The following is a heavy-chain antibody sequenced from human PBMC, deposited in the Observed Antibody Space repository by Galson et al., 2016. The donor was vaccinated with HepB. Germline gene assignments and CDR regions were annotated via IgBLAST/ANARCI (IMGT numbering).Heavy chain of an antibody. CDR2: IYYTGTS. J-gene: IGHJ5*02. CDR1: GGSVSSGSHY. V-gene: IGHV4-61*01. D-gene: IGHD2-15*01. Sequence: SETLSLTCTVSGGSVSSGSHYWSWIRQPPGERLEWIGFIYYTGTSNYNPSLERRATLLVDTSKNQFSLNLRSVTAADTAVYFCTRLPIGMSASCSDSWGQGTLVTVSA. CDR3: TRLPIGMSASCSDS.